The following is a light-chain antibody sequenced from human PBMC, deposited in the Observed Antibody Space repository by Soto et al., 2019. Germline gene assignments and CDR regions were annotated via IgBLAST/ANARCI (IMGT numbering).Light chain of an antibody. CDR3: ISYTGSSTSYV. V-gene: IGLV2-18*02. CDR2: EVS. J-gene: IGLJ1*01. CDR1: SSDVGSYNR. Sequence: QSALTQPPSVSGSPGQSVTISCTGTSSDVGSYNRVSWYQQPPGTAPKLMIYEVSNRPSGVSSRFSGSKSGNTASLTISGLQAEDEADYYCISYTGSSTSYVFGSGTKLTVL.